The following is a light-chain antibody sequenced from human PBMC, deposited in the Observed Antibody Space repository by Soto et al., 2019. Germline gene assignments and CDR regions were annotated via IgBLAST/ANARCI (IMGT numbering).Light chain of an antibody. Sequence: QSVLTQPASVSGSPGQSITISCTGTSSDVGGYNYVSWYQQHPGKAPKVMIYDVTNRPSGVSNRFSGSKSGNTASLTISGLQAEDEADYYCSSYTISSTLHVIFGGGTQLTVL. CDR1: SSDVGGYNY. CDR2: DVT. J-gene: IGLJ2*01. CDR3: SSYTISSTLHVI. V-gene: IGLV2-14*03.